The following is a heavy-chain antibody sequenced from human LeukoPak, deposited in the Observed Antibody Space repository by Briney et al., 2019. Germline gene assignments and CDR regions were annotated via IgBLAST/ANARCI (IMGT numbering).Heavy chain of an antibody. D-gene: IGHD6-13*01. Sequence: GGSLRLSCAASGFTFSSYSMNWVRQAPGKGLEWVSSISGSSSYIYYADSVKGRFTISRGNAKNSLYLQMNSLRAEDTAVYYCARESLDEQLFDYWGQGTLVTVSS. CDR2: ISGSSSYI. CDR1: GFTFSSYS. CDR3: ARESLDEQLFDY. J-gene: IGHJ4*02. V-gene: IGHV3-21*01.